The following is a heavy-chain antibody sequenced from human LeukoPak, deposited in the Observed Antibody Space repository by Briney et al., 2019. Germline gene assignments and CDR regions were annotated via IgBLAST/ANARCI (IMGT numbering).Heavy chain of an antibody. CDR3: AKSPYRGGSSWTEFDY. CDR1: GFTFTSYW. D-gene: IGHD6-13*01. J-gene: IGHJ4*02. V-gene: IGHV3-30*02. CDR2: IRYDGSDK. Sequence: GGSLRLSCAASGFTFTSYWMSWVRQAPGKGLEWVAFIRYDGSDKYYAEFVKGRFTISRDSSKNTVYLQMNSLRDEDTAVYYCAKSPYRGGSSWTEFDYWGQGTLVTVSS.